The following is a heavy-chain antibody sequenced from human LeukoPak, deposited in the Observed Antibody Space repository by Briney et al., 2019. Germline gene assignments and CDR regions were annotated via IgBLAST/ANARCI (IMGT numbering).Heavy chain of an antibody. Sequence: EASVKVSCKASGYTFTSYYMHWVRQAPGQGLEWMGWINPNSGGTNYAQKFQGRVTMTRDTSISTAYMELSRLRSDDTAVYYCARSPPPVQLWSHRLTGESAFDIWGQGTMVTVSS. D-gene: IGHD5-18*01. CDR3: ARSPPPVQLWSHRLTGESAFDI. J-gene: IGHJ3*02. V-gene: IGHV1-2*02. CDR1: GYTFTSYY. CDR2: INPNSGGT.